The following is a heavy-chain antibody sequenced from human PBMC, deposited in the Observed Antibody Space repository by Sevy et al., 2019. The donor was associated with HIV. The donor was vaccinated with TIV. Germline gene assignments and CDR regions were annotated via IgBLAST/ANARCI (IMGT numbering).Heavy chain of an antibody. D-gene: IGHD2-15*01. CDR1: GFTFSAYW. CDR3: ARLSCGGGSCYSAFDY. V-gene: IGHV3-7*01. Sequence: GGSLRLSCTASGFTFSAYWMTWVRQAPGKGLEWVASIREDGSDKKDVDSVRGRLTISRDNAKNSLYLQMNSLRAGDTVLYYCARLSCGGGSCYSAFDYWGQGTLVTVSS. CDR2: IREDGSDK. J-gene: IGHJ4*02.